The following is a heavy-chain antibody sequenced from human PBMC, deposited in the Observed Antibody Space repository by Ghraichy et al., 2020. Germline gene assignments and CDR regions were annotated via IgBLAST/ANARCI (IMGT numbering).Heavy chain of an antibody. D-gene: IGHD1-1*01. CDR2: IYYSGST. J-gene: IGHJ5*02. CDR1: GGSISSYY. CDR3: ARTGTTAPNWFDP. V-gene: IGHV4-59*08. Sequence: SETLSLTCTVSGGSISSYYWSWIRQPPGKGLEWIGYIYYSGSTNYNPSLKSRVTISVDTSKNQFSLKLSSVTAADTAVYYCARTGTTAPNWFDPWGQGTLVTVSS.